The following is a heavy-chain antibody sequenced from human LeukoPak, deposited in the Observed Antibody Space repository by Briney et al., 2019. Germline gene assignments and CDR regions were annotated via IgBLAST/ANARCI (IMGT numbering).Heavy chain of an antibody. J-gene: IGHJ4*02. Sequence: ASVKVSCKASGYTFTSYYMHWVRQAPGQGLEWMGIINPSGGSTSYAQKFQGRVTMTRDTSTSTVYMELSSRRSEDRAVYYCARLATVTTGYFDYWRQGTLVTVSS. CDR1: GYTFTSYY. CDR2: INPSGGST. V-gene: IGHV1-46*01. D-gene: IGHD4-17*01. CDR3: ARLATVTTGYFDY.